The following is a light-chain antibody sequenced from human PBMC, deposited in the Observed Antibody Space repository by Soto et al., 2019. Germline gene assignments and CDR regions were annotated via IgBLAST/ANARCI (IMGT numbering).Light chain of an antibody. CDR3: QQFSSTPWT. Sequence: EIVLTQSPGTLSLSPAERATLSCRASQSVSSTYLAWYQQKPGRAPRLLIYDASSRATGIPDRFSGSGSGTDFTLTISRLEPEDFAGYYCQQFSSTPWTFGQGTEVEIK. V-gene: IGKV3-20*01. CDR2: DAS. CDR1: QSVSSTY. J-gene: IGKJ1*01.